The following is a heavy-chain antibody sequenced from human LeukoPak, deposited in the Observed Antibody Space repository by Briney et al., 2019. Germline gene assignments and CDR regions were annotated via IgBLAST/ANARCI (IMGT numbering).Heavy chain of an antibody. Sequence: ASVKVSCKASRYTFSDHDVNWVRQAPGQGLEWMGWMNPNTGNTGYAQNLQGRVTMTRTNSITTAYMELSSLTSDDTAVYYCARGGGGEYLDWFDFWGQGTLVIVSS. CDR3: ARGGGGEYLDWFDF. V-gene: IGHV1-8*01. CDR1: RYTFSDHD. D-gene: IGHD4-17*01. CDR2: MNPNTGNT. J-gene: IGHJ5*01.